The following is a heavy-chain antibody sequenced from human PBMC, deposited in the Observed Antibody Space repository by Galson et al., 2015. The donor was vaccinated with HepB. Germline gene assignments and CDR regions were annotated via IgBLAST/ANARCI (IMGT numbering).Heavy chain of an antibody. CDR3: ARAETGWLVPGYFDY. CDR1: GYTFTGYY. J-gene: IGHJ4*02. V-gene: IGHV1-2*02. CDR2: INPNSGGT. Sequence: SVKVSCKASGYTFTGYYMHWVRQAPGQGLEWMGWINPNSGGTNYAQKFQGRVTMTRDTSISTAYMELSRLRSDDTAVYYCARAETGWLVPGYFDYWGQGTLVTVSS. D-gene: IGHD6-19*01.